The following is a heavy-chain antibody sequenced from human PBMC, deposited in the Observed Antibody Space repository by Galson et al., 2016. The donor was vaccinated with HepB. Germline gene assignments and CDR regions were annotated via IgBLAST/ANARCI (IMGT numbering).Heavy chain of an antibody. V-gene: IGHV1-46*01. CDR2: INPSSGGSA. CDR3: ARDNGYSYGYWDY. Sequence: SVKASCKASGYTFINYFLHWVRQAPGQGPEWMGIINPSSGGSANFAQKFQGRVSMTSDRSTSTVYMELSSLRSEDTAVYYCARDNGYSYGYWDYWGQGTLVTVSS. D-gene: IGHD5-18*01. CDR1: GYTFINYF. J-gene: IGHJ4*02.